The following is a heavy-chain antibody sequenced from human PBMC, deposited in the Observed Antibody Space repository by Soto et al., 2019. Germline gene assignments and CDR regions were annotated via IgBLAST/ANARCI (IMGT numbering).Heavy chain of an antibody. D-gene: IGHD5-18*01. V-gene: IGHV4-59*01. Sequence: SETLSLTCTVSGGSISSWYWSWIRQPPGKGLEWIGYIYYSGSTNYNPPLKSRVTISVDTSKNQFSLKLTSVTAADTAVYYCARDNGYSYGYNLDHWGQGTLVTVSS. CDR2: IYYSGST. CDR1: GGSISSWY. CDR3: ARDNGYSYGYNLDH. J-gene: IGHJ4*02.